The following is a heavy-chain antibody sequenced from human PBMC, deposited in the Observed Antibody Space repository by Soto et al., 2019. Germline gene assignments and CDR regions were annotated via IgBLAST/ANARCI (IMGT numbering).Heavy chain of an antibody. V-gene: IGHV3-74*01. CDR3: ARDWVAVAGTGRDY. Sequence: PGGSPISSCATDGSAFSSPWMRWACKAPGKGLVWVSRINTDGSDTSYADSVKGRFTISRDNAKNTLYLQMNSLRAEDTAVYYCARDWVAVAGTGRDYWGQGT. D-gene: IGHD6-19*01. J-gene: IGHJ4*02. CDR2: INTDGSDT. CDR1: GSAFSSPW.